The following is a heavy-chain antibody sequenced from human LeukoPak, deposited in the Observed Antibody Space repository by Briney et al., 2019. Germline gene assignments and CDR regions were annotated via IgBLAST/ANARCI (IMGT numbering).Heavy chain of an antibody. CDR1: GYTFTSYA. D-gene: IGHD1-1*01. J-gene: IGHJ3*02. CDR3: ARYNWNYRRAAFDI. CDR2: INPNSGGT. Sequence: ASVKVSCKASGYTFTSYAMNWVRQAPGQGLEWMGWINPNSGGTNYAQKFQGRVTMTRDTSISTAYMELSRLRSDDTAVYYCARYNWNYRRAAFDIWGQGTMVTVSS. V-gene: IGHV1-2*02.